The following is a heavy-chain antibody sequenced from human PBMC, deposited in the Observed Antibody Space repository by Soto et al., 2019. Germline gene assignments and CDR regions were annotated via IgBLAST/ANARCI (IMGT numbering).Heavy chain of an antibody. Sequence: EVQLVESGGGLVQPGGSLRLSCAASGFTVSSNYMSWVRQAPGKGLEWVSVIYSGGSTYYADSVKGRFTISRDNSKNTRYLQMNSLRADDTAVYYCARMDDILTGYYLFDYWGQGALVTVSS. CDR1: GFTVSSNY. V-gene: IGHV3-66*01. CDR2: IYSGGST. J-gene: IGHJ4*02. CDR3: ARMDDILTGYYLFDY. D-gene: IGHD3-9*01.